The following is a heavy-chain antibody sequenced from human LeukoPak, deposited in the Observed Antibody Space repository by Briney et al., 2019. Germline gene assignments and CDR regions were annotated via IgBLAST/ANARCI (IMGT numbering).Heavy chain of an antibody. CDR1: GFTFSSYA. J-gene: IGHJ4*02. CDR2: ISGSGGST. D-gene: IGHD6-19*01. V-gene: IGHV3-23*01. Sequence: GSLGLSCAASGFTFSSYAMSWVRQAPGKGLEWVSAISGSGGSTYYADSVKGRFTISRDNSQNTLYLQMNSLRAEDTAVYYCAKVLGKSSGWYYFDYWGQGTLVTVSS. CDR3: AKVLGKSSGWYYFDY.